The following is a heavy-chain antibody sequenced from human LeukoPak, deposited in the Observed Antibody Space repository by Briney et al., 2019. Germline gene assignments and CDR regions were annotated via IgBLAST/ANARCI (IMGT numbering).Heavy chain of an antibody. Sequence: PGGSLRLSCAASGFTFSSYSMNWVRQAPGKGLEWVSSISSSSSYIYYADSVKGRFTISRDNAKNSLYLQMNSLRAEDTAVYYCARDARFTYDSSGYFPDYWGQGTLVTVSS. V-gene: IGHV3-21*01. CDR1: GFTFSSYS. CDR3: ARDARFTYDSSGYFPDY. CDR2: ISSSSSYI. D-gene: IGHD3-22*01. J-gene: IGHJ4*02.